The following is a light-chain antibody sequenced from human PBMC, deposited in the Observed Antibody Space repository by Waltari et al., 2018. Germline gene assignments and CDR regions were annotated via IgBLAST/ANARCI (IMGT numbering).Light chain of an antibody. CDR2: DVN. CDR3: SSYVSSN. Sequence: HSALTQPASVSGSPGPSITISCTGISSDLDPYQSVSWYQQHPGKAPKLIIYDVNVRPSRVSNRFSGSKSGNTASLTISGLQADDEADYYCSSYVSSNFGSGTKVTVL. CDR1: SSDLDPYQS. J-gene: IGLJ1*01. V-gene: IGLV2-14*03.